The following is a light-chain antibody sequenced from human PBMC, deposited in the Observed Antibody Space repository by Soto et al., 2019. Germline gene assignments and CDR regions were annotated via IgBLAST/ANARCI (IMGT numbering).Light chain of an antibody. CDR2: LGS. J-gene: IGKJ4*01. CDR1: QSLLYTNGGNY. CDR3: MQALQTPLT. V-gene: IGKV2-28*01. Sequence: EIVMTQSPLSLPVTPGEPASISCSSSQSLLYTNGGNYLNWYVQKPGQSPQLLIYLGSFRASGVPDRFSGSGSGSDFTLRISEVEAEDVGVYYCMQALQTPLTFGGGTKVEIK.